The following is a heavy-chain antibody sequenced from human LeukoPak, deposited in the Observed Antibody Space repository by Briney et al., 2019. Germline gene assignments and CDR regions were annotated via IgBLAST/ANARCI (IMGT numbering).Heavy chain of an antibody. CDR1: GFTFSSYW. CDR3: AKAIRGATSPVDAFDI. CDR2: ISGSGGST. V-gene: IGHV3-23*01. Sequence: QHWGSLRLSCAASGFTFSSYWMSWVRQAPGKGLEWVSAISGSGGSTYYADSVKGRFTISRDNSKNTLYLQMNSLRAEDTAVYYCAKAIRGATSPVDAFDIWGQGTMVAVSS. D-gene: IGHD1-26*01. J-gene: IGHJ3*02.